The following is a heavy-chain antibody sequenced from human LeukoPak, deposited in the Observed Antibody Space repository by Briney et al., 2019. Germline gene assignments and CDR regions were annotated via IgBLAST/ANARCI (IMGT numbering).Heavy chain of an antibody. J-gene: IGHJ4*02. V-gene: IGHV4-34*01. CDR3: ASRPLYSGYDLYYFDY. Sequence: SETLSLTCAVYGGSFSGYYWSWIRQPPGKGLEWIGEINHGRSTNYNPSLKSRVTISVDTSKNQFSLKLSSVTAADTAVYYCASRPLYSGYDLYYFDYWGQGTLVTVSS. CDR2: INHGRST. D-gene: IGHD5-12*01. CDR1: GGSFSGYY.